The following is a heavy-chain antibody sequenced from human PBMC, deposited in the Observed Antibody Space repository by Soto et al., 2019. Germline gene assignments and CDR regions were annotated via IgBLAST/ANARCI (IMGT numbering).Heavy chain of an antibody. J-gene: IGHJ4*02. CDR1: GFSFSISP. CDR3: ARDPKTSGGQHWAFNYFDS. CDR2: ISYDGTNK. D-gene: IGHD7-27*01. V-gene: IGHV3-30-3*01. Sequence: GGSLRLSCAASGFSFSISPMHWARQAPGKGPEWVALISYDGTNKFYADSVKGRFTISRDNSKSTLYLQVDSLRPEDAAVYYCARDPKTSGGQHWAFNYFDSWGQGTLVTVSS.